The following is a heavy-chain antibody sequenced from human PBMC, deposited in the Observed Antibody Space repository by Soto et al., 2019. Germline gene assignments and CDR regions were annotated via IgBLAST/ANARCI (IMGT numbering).Heavy chain of an antibody. CDR1: GVSRPTTSFY. CDR3: ARRMNSRWGVNWFDP. CDR2: VDSSGST. D-gene: IGHD3-16*01. V-gene: IGHV4-39*07. Sequence: SETLSLTCSVSGGTVSGVSRPTTSFYWGWIRQPPGKGLQWVGSVDSSGSTYYNPSLKSRVTISVDKSKNQFSLKLSSVTAADTAVYYCARRMNSRWGVNWFDPWGQGTLVTVSS. J-gene: IGHJ5*02.